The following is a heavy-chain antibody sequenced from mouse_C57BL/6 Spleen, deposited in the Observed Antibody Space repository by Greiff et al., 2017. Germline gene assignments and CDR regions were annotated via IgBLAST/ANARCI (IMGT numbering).Heavy chain of an antibody. J-gene: IGHJ4*01. CDR1: GYAFSSSW. Sequence: VKLVESGPELVKPGASVKISCKASGYAFSSSWMNWVKQRPGKGLEWIGRIYPGDGDTNYNGKFKGKATLTADKSSSTAYMQLSSLTSEDSAVYFCARELGYAMDYWGQGTSVTVSS. CDR2: IYPGDGDT. D-gene: IGHD1-3*01. CDR3: ARELGYAMDY. V-gene: IGHV1-82*01.